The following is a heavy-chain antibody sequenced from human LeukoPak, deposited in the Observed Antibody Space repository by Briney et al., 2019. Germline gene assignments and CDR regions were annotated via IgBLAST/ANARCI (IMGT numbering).Heavy chain of an antibody. CDR2: IHHSGST. CDR1: GGSFSAYY. J-gene: IGHJ4*02. V-gene: IGHV4-34*01. CDR3: SAEEGYNDF. D-gene: IGHD5-18*01. Sequence: SETLSLTCAVYGGSFSAYYWSWIRQSPGKGLEWVGEIHHSGSTKYNPSLKSRVTISLDMSQRQFSLKLTSVNVADPPGYYWSAEEGYNDFWGQGIMVTVSS.